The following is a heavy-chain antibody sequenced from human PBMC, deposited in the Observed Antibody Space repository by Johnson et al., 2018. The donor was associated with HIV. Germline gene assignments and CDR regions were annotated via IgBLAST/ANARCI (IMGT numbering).Heavy chain of an antibody. CDR1: GFTFSSYA. J-gene: IGHJ3*02. D-gene: IGHD6-6*01. CDR3: AREVGSWYSSSSGAFDI. V-gene: IGHV3-30-3*01. Sequence: QVQLVESGGGVVQPGGSLRLSCAASGFTFSSYAMHWVRQAPGKRLEWVAFISNDGSIKFSADSVKGRFTISKDNSKNTLYLQMNSLRPEDTAVYYCAREVGSWYSSSSGAFDIWGQGTMVTVSS. CDR2: ISNDGSIK.